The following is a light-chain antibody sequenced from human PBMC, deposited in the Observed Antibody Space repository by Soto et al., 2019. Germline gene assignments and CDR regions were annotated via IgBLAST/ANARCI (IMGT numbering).Light chain of an antibody. Sequence: EIVLTQSPATLSLSPGERATVSCRASQSVSSYLAWYQQKPGQAPRLLIYDASSRATGIPARFSGSGSGTDFTLTISSLEPEDFAVYYCQQRSNLPLTFGGGTKVEIK. CDR1: QSVSSY. J-gene: IGKJ4*01. V-gene: IGKV3-11*01. CDR2: DAS. CDR3: QQRSNLPLT.